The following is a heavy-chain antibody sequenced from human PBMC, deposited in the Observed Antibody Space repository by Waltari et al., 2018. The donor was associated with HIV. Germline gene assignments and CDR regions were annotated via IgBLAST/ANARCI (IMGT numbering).Heavy chain of an antibody. CDR3: AGQYYDFWSAPEDY. D-gene: IGHD3-3*01. J-gene: IGHJ4*02. V-gene: IGHV4-61*02. CDR1: GGSISSGSYS. CDR2: IYTSGST. Sequence: QVQLQESGPGLVKPSQTLSLTCTLSGGSISSGSYSRSWIRQPAGKGLEWIGRIYTSGSTNYNPSLKSRVTISVDTSKNQFSLKLSSVTAADTAVYYCAGQYYDFWSAPEDYWGQGTLVTVSS.